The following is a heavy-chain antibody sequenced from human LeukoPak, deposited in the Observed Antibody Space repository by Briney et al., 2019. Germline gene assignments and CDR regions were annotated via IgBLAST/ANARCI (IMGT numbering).Heavy chain of an antibody. D-gene: IGHD4-17*01. CDR3: ARGPTTVTRAFDY. CDR2: IYYSRST. CDR1: GGSISSSGYY. Sequence: PSETLSLTCTVSGGSISSSGYYWGWIRQPPGKGLEWIGSIYYSRSTYYNPSLKSRVTISVDTSKNQFSLNLNSVTAADTAVYYCARGPTTVTRAFDYWGQGTLVTVSS. V-gene: IGHV4-39*07. J-gene: IGHJ4*02.